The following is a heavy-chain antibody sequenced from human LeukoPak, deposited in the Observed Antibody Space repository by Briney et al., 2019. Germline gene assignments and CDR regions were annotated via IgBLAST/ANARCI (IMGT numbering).Heavy chain of an antibody. CDR1: GFSFRDYY. V-gene: IGHV3-11*03. CDR3: ARRALAVVDAFDI. D-gene: IGHD6-19*01. CDR2: ISSSSSYT. Sequence: KPGGSLRLSCATSGFSFRDYYMNWIRQAPGKGLEWVSYISSSSSYTNCTDSVKGRFTISRDNAKNSLYLQMNSLRAEDTAVYYCARRALAVVDAFDIWGQGTLVTASS. J-gene: IGHJ3*02.